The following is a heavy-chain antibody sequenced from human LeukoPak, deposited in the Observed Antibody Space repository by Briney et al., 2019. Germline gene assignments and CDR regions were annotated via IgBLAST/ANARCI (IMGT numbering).Heavy chain of an antibody. D-gene: IGHD3-10*01. Sequence: GASVKVSCKVSGYTLTELSMHWVRQAPGKGLEWMGGFDPEDGETIYAQKFQGRVTMTEDTSTDTAYMELSSLRSEDTAVYYCATGGSGRNYFDYWGQGTLVTVSS. CDR3: ATGGSGRNYFDY. V-gene: IGHV1-24*01. J-gene: IGHJ4*02. CDR1: GYTLTELS. CDR2: FDPEDGET.